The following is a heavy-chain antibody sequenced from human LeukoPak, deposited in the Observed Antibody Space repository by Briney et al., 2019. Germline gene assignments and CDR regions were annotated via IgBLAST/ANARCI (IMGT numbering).Heavy chain of an antibody. V-gene: IGHV1-69*05. Sequence: SVKVSCKGFGYTFADYFIHWVRQAPGQGLEWMGRIIPIFGTANYAQKFQGRVTITTDESTSTAYMELSSLRSEDTAVYYCARVEYYYDSSGYPDIWGQGTMVTVSS. CDR3: ARVEYYYDSSGYPDI. CDR1: GYTFADYF. J-gene: IGHJ3*02. CDR2: IIPIFGTA. D-gene: IGHD3-22*01.